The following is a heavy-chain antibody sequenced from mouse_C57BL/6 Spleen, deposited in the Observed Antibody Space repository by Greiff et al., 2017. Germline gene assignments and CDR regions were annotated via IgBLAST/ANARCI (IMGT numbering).Heavy chain of an antibody. V-gene: IGHV1-59*01. CDR2: IDPSYSNT. J-gene: IGHJ1*03. CDR1: GYTFTGYW. CDR3: AIGYYDSSRDFDV. D-gene: IGHD1-1*01. Sequence: VQLQQPGAELVRPGTSVKLSCKASGYTFTGYWMHWVKQRPGKGLEWIGVIDPSYSNTNYNQKFKGKATLTVDTSSSPAYMQLRRLTSQHSTVDYSAIGYYDSSRDFDVWGTGTTLTVSS.